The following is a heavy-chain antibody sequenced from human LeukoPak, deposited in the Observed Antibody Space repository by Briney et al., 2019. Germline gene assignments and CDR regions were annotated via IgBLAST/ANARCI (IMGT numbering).Heavy chain of an antibody. CDR2: IIPIFGTA. CDR3: ARDLCSSTSCQLDY. Sequence: SVKVSCKASGGTFSSYAISWVRQAPGQGLEWMGGIIPIFGTANYAQKFQGRVTITADKSTSTAYMELSSLRSEDAAVYYCARDLCSSTSCQLDYWGQGTLVTVSS. V-gene: IGHV1-69*06. J-gene: IGHJ4*02. D-gene: IGHD2-2*01. CDR1: GGTFSSYA.